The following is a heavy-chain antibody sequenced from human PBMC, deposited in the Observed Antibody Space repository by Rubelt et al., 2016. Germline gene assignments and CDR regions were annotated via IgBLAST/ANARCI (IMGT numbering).Heavy chain of an antibody. V-gene: IGHV1-3*01. CDR1: GYTFTNYG. CDR2: IDAGNGDT. D-gene: IGHD4-17*01. Sequence: QVQLVQSGAEVKKPGASVKVSCKASGYTFTNYGTHWVRQAPGQRLEWMGWIDAGNGDTKYYKKLKDRSSITRYASANTAYMELSSLRSEDTAVYYCARANHGDYENYWGQGTLVTVSS. J-gene: IGHJ4*02. CDR3: ARANHGDYENY.